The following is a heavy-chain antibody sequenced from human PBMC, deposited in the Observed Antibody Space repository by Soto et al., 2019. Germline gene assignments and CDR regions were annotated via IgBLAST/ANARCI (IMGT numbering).Heavy chain of an antibody. CDR2: ISYDGSNK. V-gene: IGHV3-30*18. D-gene: IGHD3-3*01. J-gene: IGHJ4*02. Sequence: QVQLVESGGGVVQPGRSLRLSCAASGFTFFSYGMHWVRQAPGKGLEWVAVISYDGSNKYYGDSVKGRFTISRDNSKNTLYLQMNSLRADDTAVYYCAKDRAGDIYVAARSGVDYWGQGTLVTVSS. CDR1: GFTFFSYG. CDR3: AKDRAGDIYVAARSGVDY.